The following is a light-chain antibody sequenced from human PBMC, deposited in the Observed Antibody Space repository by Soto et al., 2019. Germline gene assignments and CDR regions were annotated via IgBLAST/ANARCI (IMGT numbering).Light chain of an antibody. CDR2: AAS. CDR3: QQYNNWPWGT. CDR1: QSVSRN. Sequence: EIVMTQSPATLSVSPGERATLSCRASQSVSRNLAWYQQTPGQAPRLLIYAASTRATGIPARFSGSGSGTEFTLTISSLQSEDFAVYYCQQYNNWPWGTFGGGTKVEIK. V-gene: IGKV3-15*01. J-gene: IGKJ4*01.